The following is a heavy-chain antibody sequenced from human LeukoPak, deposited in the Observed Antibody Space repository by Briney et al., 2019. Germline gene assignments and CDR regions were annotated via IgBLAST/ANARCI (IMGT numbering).Heavy chain of an antibody. V-gene: IGHV3-9*01. Sequence: SGRSLRLSCVASGFFFDDYGMHWVRQVPGKGLEWVSGISWQSRTRKYADSVRGRFTISRDNAKNSLYLQKNSLKLEDTALYYCVKDRDFWSGLDVWGQGTMVTVS. CDR2: ISWQSRTR. D-gene: IGHD3-3*01. CDR1: GFFFDDYG. J-gene: IGHJ6*02. CDR3: VKDRDFWSGLDV.